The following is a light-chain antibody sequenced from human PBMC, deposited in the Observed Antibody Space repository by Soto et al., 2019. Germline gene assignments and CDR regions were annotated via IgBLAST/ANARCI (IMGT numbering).Light chain of an antibody. CDR1: QSVSSSY. Sequence: EIVLTQSPGTLSLSPGERATLSCRASQSVSSSYLAWYQQKIGQAPRLLIYGASSRATGIPDRFSGSGSGTDFTLTINRLEPEDFATFYCQQSYSVPHTFGQGTKLEI. CDR3: QQSYSVPHT. J-gene: IGKJ2*01. CDR2: GAS. V-gene: IGKV3-20*01.